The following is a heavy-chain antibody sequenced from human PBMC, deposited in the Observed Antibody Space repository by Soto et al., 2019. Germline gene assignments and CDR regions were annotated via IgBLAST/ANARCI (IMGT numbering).Heavy chain of an antibody. D-gene: IGHD3-22*01. Sequence: SETLSLTCAVSGGSISSGGYDWSWIRQHPGKGLEWIGYIYYSGSTYYNPSLKSRVTISVDTSKNQFSLKLSSVTAADTAVYYCARGEVYYYDSSGYYRANDAFDIWGQGTMVTVS. J-gene: IGHJ3*02. CDR2: IYYSGST. CDR1: GGSISSGGYD. V-gene: IGHV4-31*11. CDR3: ARGEVYYYDSSGYYRANDAFDI.